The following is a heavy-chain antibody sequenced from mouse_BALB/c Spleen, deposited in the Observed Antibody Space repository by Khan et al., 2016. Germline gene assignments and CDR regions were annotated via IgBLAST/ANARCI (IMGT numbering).Heavy chain of an antibody. D-gene: IGHD1-1*01. CDR3: DRDDDYDSSYAADY. Sequence: EVKLEVSGGGLVQPGGSMKLSCVASGFTFSNYWMNWVRQSPEKGLEWVAEIRLRSNNYATHYAESVKGRFTISRDDSKSRVYLHMNNLRAEDTGIYYCDRDDDYDSSYAADYWGQGTSVTVSS. CDR1: GFTFSNYW. J-gene: IGHJ4*01. CDR2: IRLRSNNYAT. V-gene: IGHV6-6*02.